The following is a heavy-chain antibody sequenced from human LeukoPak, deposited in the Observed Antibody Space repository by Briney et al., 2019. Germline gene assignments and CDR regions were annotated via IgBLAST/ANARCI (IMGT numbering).Heavy chain of an antibody. CDR2: IYYSGST. CDR3: ARDSRLRYYDFWSGYWYFDC. V-gene: IGHV4-39*07. D-gene: IGHD3-3*01. Sequence: SETLSLTCTVSGGSISSSSYYWGWIRQPPGKGLEWIGSIYYSGSTYYNPSLKSRVTISVDTSKNQFSLKLSSVTAADTAVYYCARDSRLRYYDFWSGYWYFDCWGQGTLVTVSS. CDR1: GGSISSSSYY. J-gene: IGHJ4*02.